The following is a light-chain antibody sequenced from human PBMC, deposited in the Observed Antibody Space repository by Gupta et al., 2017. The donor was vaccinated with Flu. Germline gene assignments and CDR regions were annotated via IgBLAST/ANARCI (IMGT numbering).Light chain of an antibody. J-gene: IGKJ4*01. CDR1: QSVSSNY. V-gene: IGKV3-20*01. CDR2: GAS. Sequence: EIVLTQSPGTLSLSPGERATLSCRASQSVSSNYLAWYQHKPGQAPRLLIYGASTTATGIPDRFSGSGSGTDFTLTISRLEPEDFAVYYCQQYGSSPLTFGGGSKVEIE. CDR3: QQYGSSPLT.